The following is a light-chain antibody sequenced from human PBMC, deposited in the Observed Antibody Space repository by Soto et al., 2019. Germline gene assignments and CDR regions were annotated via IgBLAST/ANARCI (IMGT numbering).Light chain of an antibody. J-gene: IGLJ1*01. Sequence: QSVLTQPASVSGSPGQSITISCTGTSSDVGGYNYVSWYQQHPGKAPKLMIYEVSNRPSGVSNRFSGSKSGNTASLTISGLQAEDEADYYCCSYTSSTAFYVFGTGTQLTVL. CDR2: EVS. V-gene: IGLV2-14*01. CDR1: SSDVGGYNY. CDR3: CSYTSSTAFYV.